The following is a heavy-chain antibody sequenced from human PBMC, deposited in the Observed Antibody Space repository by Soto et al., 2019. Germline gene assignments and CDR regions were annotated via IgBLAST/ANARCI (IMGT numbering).Heavy chain of an antibody. CDR2: IYYSGST. J-gene: IGHJ5*02. V-gene: IGHV4-59*01. CDR1: GGSISSYY. D-gene: IGHD6-6*01. Sequence: SETLSLTCTVSGGSISSYYWSWIRQPPGKGLEWIGYIYYSGSTNYNPSLKSRVTISVDTYKNQFSLKLSSVTAADTAVYYCARDTPIAAPLCPGWFDPWGQGTLVTVSS. CDR3: ARDTPIAAPLCPGWFDP.